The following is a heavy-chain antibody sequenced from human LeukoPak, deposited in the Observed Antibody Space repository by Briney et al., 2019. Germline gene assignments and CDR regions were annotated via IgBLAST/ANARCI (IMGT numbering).Heavy chain of an antibody. J-gene: IGHJ5*01. V-gene: IGHV5-51*01. Sequence: GESLKISCKGSGNRFTTYWIGWVRQMPGKGLEWMGIIYPGDSDTRYSPSFQGQVTISADTSINTAYLQWSSLKASDTATYYCARNYFYGSGSYYNPFASWGQGTLVTVSS. CDR1: GNRFTTYW. D-gene: IGHD3-10*01. CDR3: ARNYFYGSGSYYNPFAS. CDR2: IYPGDSDT.